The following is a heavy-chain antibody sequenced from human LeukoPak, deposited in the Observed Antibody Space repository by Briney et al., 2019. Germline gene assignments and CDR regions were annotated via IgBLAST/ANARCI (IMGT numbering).Heavy chain of an antibody. CDR1: GFTFGDYA. CDR3: TRSPYSSYGSGSTYLNYYYYMDV. Sequence: GGSLRLSCTASGFTFGDYAMSWVRQAPGKGLEWVGFIRSKAYGGTTEYAASVKGRFTISRDDSKSIAYLQMSSLKTEDTAVYYCTRSPYSSYGSGSTYLNYYYYMDVWGKGTTVTISS. CDR2: IRSKAYGGTT. D-gene: IGHD3-10*01. V-gene: IGHV3-49*04. J-gene: IGHJ6*03.